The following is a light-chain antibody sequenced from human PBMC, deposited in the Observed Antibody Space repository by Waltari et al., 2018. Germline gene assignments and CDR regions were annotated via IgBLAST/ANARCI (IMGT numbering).Light chain of an antibody. Sequence: DIEMTQSPDSLAVSLGERATINCKSSQSGLYSSNNKNYLAWYQHKPGQPPKLLIYWASTRESGVPSRFSGSGSVTDFNLTISSLQPDDLASYYCQQLHDYPLSFGGGTKVEIK. CDR1: QSGLYSSNNKNY. CDR2: WAS. CDR3: QQLHDYPLS. V-gene: IGKV4-1*01. J-gene: IGKJ4*01.